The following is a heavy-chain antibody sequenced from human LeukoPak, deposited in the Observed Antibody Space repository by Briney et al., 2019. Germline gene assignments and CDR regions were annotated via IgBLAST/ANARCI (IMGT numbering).Heavy chain of an antibody. Sequence: SETLSLTCVVSGFSISTNFWGWIRQHPGKGLEWIGYIYYSGSTYYNPSLKSRVTISVDTSKNQFSLKLSSVTAADTAVYYCARGAIFGVRKYYYYMDVWGKGTTVTVSS. V-gene: IGHV4-31*11. CDR3: ARGAIFGVRKYYYYMDV. CDR2: IYYSGST. D-gene: IGHD3-3*01. CDR1: GFSISTNF. J-gene: IGHJ6*03.